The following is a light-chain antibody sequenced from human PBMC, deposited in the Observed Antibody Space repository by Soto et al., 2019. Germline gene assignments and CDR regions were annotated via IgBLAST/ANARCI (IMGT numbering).Light chain of an antibody. Sequence: QSALTQPASVSGSPGQSITISCTGTSRDVGNYNLVSWYQQHPCKAPKLMIYEGSKRPSGVSNRFSGSKSGNTASLTISGLQAEDEADYYCSSYVGSSTLLFGGGTKLTVL. V-gene: IGLV2-23*01. CDR2: EGS. J-gene: IGLJ2*01. CDR3: SSYVGSSTLL. CDR1: SRDVGNYNL.